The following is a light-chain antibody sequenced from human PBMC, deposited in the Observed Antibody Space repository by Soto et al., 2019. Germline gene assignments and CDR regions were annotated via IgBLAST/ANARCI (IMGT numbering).Light chain of an antibody. Sequence: QSVLTQPPSVSGAPGQRVTISCNRSSSNIGAGYDVHWYQQLPGTAPKLLIYGNSNRPSGVPDRFSGSKSGTSASLAITGLQAEDEADYYCQSYDSSLSGVVFGGGTKVTVL. CDR1: SSNIGAGYD. V-gene: IGLV1-40*01. CDR3: QSYDSSLSGVV. CDR2: GNS. J-gene: IGLJ2*01.